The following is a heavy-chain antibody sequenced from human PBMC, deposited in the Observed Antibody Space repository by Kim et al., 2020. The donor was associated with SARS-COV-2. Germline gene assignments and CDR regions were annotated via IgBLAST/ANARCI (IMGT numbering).Heavy chain of an antibody. Sequence: SVKVSCKASGGTFSSYAISWVRQAPGQGLEWMGGIIPIFGTANYAQKFQGRVTITADESTSTAYMELSSLRSEDTAVYYCARAPGSIAAAGTFGYWGQGTLVTVSS. CDR1: GGTFSSYA. V-gene: IGHV1-69*13. J-gene: IGHJ4*02. D-gene: IGHD6-13*01. CDR2: IIPIFGTA. CDR3: ARAPGSIAAAGTFGY.